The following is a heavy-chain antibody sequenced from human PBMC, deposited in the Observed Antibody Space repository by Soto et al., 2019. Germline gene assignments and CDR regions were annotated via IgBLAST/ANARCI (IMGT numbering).Heavy chain of an antibody. CDR1: GYTLTSYG. CDR3: ARDGVLLWFGELLSLRYYGMDV. Sequence: ASVKVSCQASGYTLTSYGISWVRQAPGQGLEWMGWISAYNGNTNYAQKLQGRVTMTTDTSTSTAYMELRSLRSDDTAVYYCARDGVLLWFGELLSLRYYGMDVWGQGTTVTV. J-gene: IGHJ6*02. D-gene: IGHD3-10*01. V-gene: IGHV1-18*01. CDR2: ISAYNGNT.